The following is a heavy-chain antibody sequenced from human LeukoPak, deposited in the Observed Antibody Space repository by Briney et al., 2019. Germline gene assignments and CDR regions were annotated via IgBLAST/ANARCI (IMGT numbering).Heavy chain of an antibody. Sequence: PSETLSLTCTVSGGSISSYYWSWIRQPAGKGLEWIGRIYSSGSINYNPSLKSRAPMSVDQSKHQFSMKCSSVTAADTAVYYCARDLLRCTTGVCILDYWGQGTLVTVSS. CDR1: GGSISSYY. J-gene: IGHJ4*01. CDR2: IYSSGSI. D-gene: IGHD2-8*01. V-gene: IGHV4-4*07. CDR3: ARDLLRCTTGVCILDY.